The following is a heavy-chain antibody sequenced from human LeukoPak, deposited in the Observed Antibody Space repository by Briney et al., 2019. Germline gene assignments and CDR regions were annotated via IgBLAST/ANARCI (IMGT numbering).Heavy chain of an antibody. J-gene: IGHJ4*02. CDR3: ASSCFYDGNRYFDY. CDR1: GDSITSYY. D-gene: IGHD3-22*01. Sequence: SETLSLTCNVSGDSITSYYWNWIRQPPGKGLEWIGYIYYTGSTNSNPSLKSRLTISLDTSKKHFSLKLSSVTAADTAIYYCASSCFYDGNRYFDYWGQGALVTVSS. CDR2: IYYTGST. V-gene: IGHV4-59*08.